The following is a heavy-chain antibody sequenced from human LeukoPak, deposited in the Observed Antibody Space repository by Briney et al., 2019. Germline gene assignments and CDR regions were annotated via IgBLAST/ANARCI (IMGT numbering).Heavy chain of an antibody. D-gene: IGHD2-21*02. V-gene: IGHV3-7*04. CDR2: IKEDGSDK. CDR1: GFTFSNYW. Sequence: QPGGSLRLSCAASGFTFSNYWMSWVRQAPGKGLEWVASIKEDGSDKYYVDSVKGRFTISRDSAKNSLFLQMNSLRAEDTAVYYCARDRWRLFDYWGQGTLVTVS. CDR3: ARDRWRLFDY. J-gene: IGHJ4*02.